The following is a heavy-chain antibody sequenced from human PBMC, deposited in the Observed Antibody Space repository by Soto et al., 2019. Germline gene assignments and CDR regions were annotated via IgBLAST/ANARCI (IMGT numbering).Heavy chain of an antibody. CDR2: IYYSGST. J-gene: IGHJ6*02. D-gene: IGHD6-19*01. CDR1: GGSISSYY. Sequence: QVQLQESGPGLVKPSETLSLTCTVSGGSISSYYWSWIRQPPGKGLEWIGYIYYSGSTNYNPSLRGRVTISVDTSKNQCSLQMSSVTAADTAVYYCARHGQWLVTGYYSYGMDVWGQGTTVTVSS. CDR3: ARHGQWLVTGYYSYGMDV. V-gene: IGHV4-59*08.